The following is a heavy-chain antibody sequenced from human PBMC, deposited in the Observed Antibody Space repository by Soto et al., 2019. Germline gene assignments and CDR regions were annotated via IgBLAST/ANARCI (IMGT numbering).Heavy chain of an antibody. CDR3: ARAGYCSGGSCYSAIDY. CDR2: MNPNSGNT. D-gene: IGHD2-15*01. J-gene: IGHJ4*02. CDR1: GYTFTSYD. Sequence: QVQLVQSGAEVKKPGASVKVSCKASGYTFTSYDINWVQQATGQGLEWMGWMNPNSGNTGYAQKFQGRVTMTRNTSISTAYMELSSLRSEDTAVYYCARAGYCSGGSCYSAIDYWGQGTLVTVSS. V-gene: IGHV1-8*01.